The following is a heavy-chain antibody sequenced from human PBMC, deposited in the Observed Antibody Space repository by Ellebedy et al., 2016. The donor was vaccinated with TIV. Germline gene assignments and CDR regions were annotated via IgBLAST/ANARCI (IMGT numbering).Heavy chain of an antibody. Sequence: ASVKVSXXASGYTFTSYDIHWVRQAPGQGLEWMGWVNPNSGYTGYAQMFRGRVTMTRNTSINTAYMELRSLRSDDTAVYYCGTPMVGDFSYYYMDVWGKGTTVTVSS. D-gene: IGHD5-18*01. CDR1: GYTFTSYD. V-gene: IGHV1-8*01. J-gene: IGHJ6*03. CDR2: VNPNSGYT. CDR3: GTPMVGDFSYYYMDV.